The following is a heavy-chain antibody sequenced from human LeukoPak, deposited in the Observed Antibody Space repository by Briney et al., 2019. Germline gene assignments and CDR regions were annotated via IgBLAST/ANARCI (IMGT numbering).Heavy chain of an antibody. CDR1: GFTFNTYW. CDR3: AKDFTGTYYYGSGSYYN. CDR2: ISGSGGST. J-gene: IGHJ4*02. D-gene: IGHD3-10*01. Sequence: PGGSLRLSCGASGFTFNTYWMSWVRQAPGKGLDWVSVISGSGGSTYYADSVKGRFTISRDNSKNTLYLQMNSLRAEDTAVYYCAKDFTGTYYYGSGSYYNWGQGTLVTVSS. V-gene: IGHV3-23*01.